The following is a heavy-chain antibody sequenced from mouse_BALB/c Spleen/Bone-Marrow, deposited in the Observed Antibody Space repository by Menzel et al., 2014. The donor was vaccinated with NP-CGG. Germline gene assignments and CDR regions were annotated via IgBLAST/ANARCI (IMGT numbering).Heavy chain of an antibody. CDR2: IWAGGST. Sequence: VKLVESGPGLVAPSQSLSITCTVSGFSLTSYGVHWVHQPPGKGLEWLGVIWAGGSTNYNSALMSRQSISKDNSKSQVFLKMNSLQTDDTAMYYCARVDYDDYYAMDYWGQGTSVTVSS. CDR3: ARVDYDDYYAMDY. CDR1: GFSLTSYG. D-gene: IGHD2-4*01. J-gene: IGHJ4*01. V-gene: IGHV2-9*02.